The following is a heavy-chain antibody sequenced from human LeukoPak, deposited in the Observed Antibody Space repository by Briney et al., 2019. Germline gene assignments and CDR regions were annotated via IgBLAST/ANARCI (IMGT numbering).Heavy chain of an antibody. CDR1: GYTFTKSDY. CDR2: INPTDGTT. Sequence: ASVKVSCKASGYTFTKSDYVHWVRQAPGQGPEWMGIINPTDGTTFYAQKFQGRVTMTRDTSTNTVYMELSSLRSEDTAVFYCARGPTDMDFDYWGQGSLVTVSS. J-gene: IGHJ4*02. CDR3: ARGPTDMDFDY. V-gene: IGHV1-46*01.